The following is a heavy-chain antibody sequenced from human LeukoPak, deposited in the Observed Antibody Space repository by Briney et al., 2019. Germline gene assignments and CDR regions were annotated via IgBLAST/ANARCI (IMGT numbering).Heavy chain of an antibody. J-gene: IGHJ4*02. D-gene: IGHD4-17*01. V-gene: IGHV1-2*02. CDR2: INPNSGGT. CDR1: GYRFTVYY. Sequence: ASVKVSCKASGYRFTVYYVHWVRQAPGKGLEWMGWINPNSGGTHYAQKFLGRVTMTRDTSINTAYLELSRLTSDDTALYYCATLYGDYVISDYWGQGTLVTVSS. CDR3: ATLYGDYVISDY.